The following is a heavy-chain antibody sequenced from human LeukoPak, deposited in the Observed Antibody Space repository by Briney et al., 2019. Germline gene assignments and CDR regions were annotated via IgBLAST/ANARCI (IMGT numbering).Heavy chain of an antibody. CDR3: ARDEGQYSSSSRVHAFDI. CDR2: IYYSGST. V-gene: IGHV4-59*01. D-gene: IGHD6-6*01. CDR1: GGSISSYY. J-gene: IGHJ3*02. Sequence: PSETLSLTCTVSGGSISSYYWSWIRQPPGKGLEWIGYIYYSGSTNYNPSLKSRVTISVDTSKNQFSLKLSSVTAADTAVYYCARDEGQYSSSSRVHAFDIWGQGTMVTVSS.